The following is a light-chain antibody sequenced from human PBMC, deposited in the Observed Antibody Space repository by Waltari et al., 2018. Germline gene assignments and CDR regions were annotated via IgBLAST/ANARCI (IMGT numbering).Light chain of an antibody. J-gene: IGLJ2*01. CDR1: SLRSYY. CDR3: NSRDNSGDLIDVV. CDR2: SKN. Sequence: SSELTQDPAVSVALGQTVRITCQGDSLRSYYASWYQQKPGQAPVLVIYSKNNRPSGIPDRFSGSSSGNTASLIITGAQAEDEADYYCNSRDNSGDLIDVVFGGGTKLTVL. V-gene: IGLV3-19*01.